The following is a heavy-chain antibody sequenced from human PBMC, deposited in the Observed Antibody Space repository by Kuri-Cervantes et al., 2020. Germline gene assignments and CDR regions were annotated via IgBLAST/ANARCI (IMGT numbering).Heavy chain of an antibody. V-gene: IGHV3-7*01. CDR2: IKPDGKDK. CDR3: TRDDSDY. Sequence: GGSLRLSCAASGFTFSSYAMSWVRQAPGKGLEWVATIKPDGKDKFYVDSVKGRFTISRDNAKNSLSLQMTSLRVEDTAVYYCTRDDSDYWGQGTLVTVSS. J-gene: IGHJ4*02. CDR1: GFTFSSYA.